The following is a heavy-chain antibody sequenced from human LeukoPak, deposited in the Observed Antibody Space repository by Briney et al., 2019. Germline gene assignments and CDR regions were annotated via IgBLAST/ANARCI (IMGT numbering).Heavy chain of an antibody. V-gene: IGHV4-59*01. D-gene: IGHD3-22*01. J-gene: IGHJ4*02. CDR1: GFTFSNYA. Sequence: GSLRLSCAASGFTFSNYAMHWVRQAPGKGLEWIGSIYYSGSTNYKPSLKSRVIISVDTSKNQFSLKLSSVTAADTAVYYCARTPYYYDSSGFSYYFDYWGQGTLVTISS. CDR3: ARTPYYYDSSGFSYYFDY. CDR2: IYYSGST.